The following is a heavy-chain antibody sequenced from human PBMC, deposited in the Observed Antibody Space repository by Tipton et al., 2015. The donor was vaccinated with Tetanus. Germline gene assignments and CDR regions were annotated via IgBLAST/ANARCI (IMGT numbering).Heavy chain of an antibody. J-gene: IGHJ6*02. CDR3: AKEQSDADYYYYGMDV. V-gene: IGHV3-66*01. CDR2: IYSGGST. D-gene: IGHD4-11*01. Sequence: GSLRLSCAASGFTVSSNYMSWVRQAPGKGLEWVSVIYSGGSTYYADSVKGRFTISRDNSKNTLYLQMNSLRAEDTAVYCCAKEQSDADYYYYGMDVWGQGTTVTVSS. CDR1: GFTVSSNY.